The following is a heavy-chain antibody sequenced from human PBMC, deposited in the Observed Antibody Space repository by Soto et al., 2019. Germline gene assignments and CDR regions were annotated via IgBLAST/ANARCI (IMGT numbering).Heavy chain of an antibody. CDR3: AKYGASYTSVYYWGADS. J-gene: IGHJ4*02. D-gene: IGHD6-19*01. V-gene: IGHV3-30*18. CDR1: GFSFSSYG. Sequence: QVQLVESGGGVVQPGRSLRLSCAASGFSFSSYGMHWVRQAPGKGLEWVATISHDGSHKYFAASVKGRFIISRDNSKNTLYLQMDSLRTEDTTVYSCAKYGASYTSVYYWGADSLGQGTLVTVSS. CDR2: ISHDGSHK.